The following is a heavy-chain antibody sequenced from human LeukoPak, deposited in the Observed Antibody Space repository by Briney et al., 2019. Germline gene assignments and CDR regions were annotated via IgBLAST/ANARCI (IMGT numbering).Heavy chain of an antibody. CDR2: IYYSGST. CDR3: AKFTMVRGVTRVNAFDI. J-gene: IGHJ3*02. D-gene: IGHD3-10*01. V-gene: IGHV4-59*01. CDR1: GGSISSYY. Sequence: PSETLSLTCTVSGGSISSYYWSWIRQPPGKGLEWIGYIYYSGSTNYNPSLKSRVTISVDTSKNQFSLKLSSVTAADTVVYYCAKFTMVRGVTRVNAFDIWGQGTMVTVSS.